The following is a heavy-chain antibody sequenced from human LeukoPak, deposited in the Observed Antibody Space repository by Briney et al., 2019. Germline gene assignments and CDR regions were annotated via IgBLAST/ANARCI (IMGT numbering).Heavy chain of an antibody. V-gene: IGHV4-59*08. J-gene: IGHJ5*02. CDR1: GGSFSNYY. CDR3: ARHPTALVSYGFDP. D-gene: IGHD5-18*01. CDR2: IYYSGST. Sequence: SETLSLTCTVSGGSFSNYYWSWIRQPPGEGLEWIGYIYYSGSTNYNPPLKSRVIISVDTSKNQFSLNLSSVTAADTAVYYCARHPTALVSYGFDPWGQGTLVTVSS.